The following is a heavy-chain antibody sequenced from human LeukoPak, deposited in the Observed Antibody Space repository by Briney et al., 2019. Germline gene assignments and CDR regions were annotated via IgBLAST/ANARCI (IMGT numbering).Heavy chain of an antibody. D-gene: IGHD2-15*01. CDR3: ARGYCSGGSCHSGRWYFDL. V-gene: IGHV4-59*01. J-gene: IGHJ2*01. Sequence: PSETLSLTCTVSGGSISSYFWSWIRQPPGKGLEWIGYIYYSGSTDYNPSLKNRLTISVDTSKNQFSLKLSPVTAADTAVYYCARGYCSGGSCHSGRWYFDLWGRGTLVTVSS. CDR2: IYYSGST. CDR1: GGSISSYF.